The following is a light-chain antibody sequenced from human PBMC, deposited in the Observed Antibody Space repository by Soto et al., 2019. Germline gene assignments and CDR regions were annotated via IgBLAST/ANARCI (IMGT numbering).Light chain of an antibody. Sequence: EIVLTQSPATLSLSPGERATLSCRASQSVSSYLAWYQQKPGQAPRLFIYDASNRATGIPARFSGSGSGTDFTLTISSLEPEDFAVYYCQQRSNWPQLTFGGGTKVDI. J-gene: IGKJ4*01. CDR2: DAS. CDR1: QSVSSY. CDR3: QQRSNWPQLT. V-gene: IGKV3-11*01.